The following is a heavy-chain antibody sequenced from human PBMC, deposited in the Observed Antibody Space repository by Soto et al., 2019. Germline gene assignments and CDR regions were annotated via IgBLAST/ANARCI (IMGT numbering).Heavy chain of an antibody. D-gene: IGHD3-10*01. V-gene: IGHV4-59*08. CDR2: IQYNGYS. CDR1: GGSITNYY. Sequence: QVQLQESGPGLVKPSETLSLTCTVSGGSITNYYCSWFRQPPGKGLEWIGYIQYNGYSAYNLSLKRRVAMSMDSPKTQFSLMVESVTATDTAVYYCARHGFGPLHGLGDVWGQGTTVIVSS. CDR3: ARHGFGPLHGLGDV. J-gene: IGHJ6*02.